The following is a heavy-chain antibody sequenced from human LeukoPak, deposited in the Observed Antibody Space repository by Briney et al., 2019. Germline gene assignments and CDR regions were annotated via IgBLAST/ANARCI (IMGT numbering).Heavy chain of an antibody. Sequence: SETLSLTCTVSGGSISSYYWSWIRQPPGKGLEWIGYIHYSGSTNYNPSLKSRVTISVDTSKNQFSLKLSSVTAADTAVYYCARGRAYYDSSGYGLRFDPWGQGTLVPVSS. CDR1: GGSISSYY. CDR3: ARGRAYYDSSGYGLRFDP. J-gene: IGHJ5*02. V-gene: IGHV4-59*01. D-gene: IGHD3-22*01. CDR2: IHYSGST.